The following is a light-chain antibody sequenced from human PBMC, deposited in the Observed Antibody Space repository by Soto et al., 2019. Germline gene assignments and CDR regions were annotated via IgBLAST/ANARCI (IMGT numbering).Light chain of an antibody. Sequence: EIALTQSPGILCLSPGERATLSCRASQRVSNDYLAWYQQKPGQAPRLLIYGASSRTAGTPDRFSGSGSGTDFTLVISGLEPEDFAVYYCQQYGSPSWTFGQGTEVEF. CDR2: GAS. CDR3: QQYGSPSWT. V-gene: IGKV3-20*01. CDR1: QRVSNDY. J-gene: IGKJ1*01.